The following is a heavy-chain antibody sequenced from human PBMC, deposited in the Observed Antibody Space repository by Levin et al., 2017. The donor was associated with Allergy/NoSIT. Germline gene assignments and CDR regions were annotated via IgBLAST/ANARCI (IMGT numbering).Heavy chain of an antibody. V-gene: IGHV4-59*08. D-gene: IGHD6-13*01. J-gene: IGHJ5*02. Sequence: SETLSLTCTVSGGSISSYYWSWIRQSPGKGLEWIGYIYYSGSTNYNPSLKSRVTISIDTSKNQFSLKLSSVTAADTAVYYCASALYSNSWYWFDPWGQGTLVTVSS. CDR2: IYYSGST. CDR3: ASALYSNSWYWFDP. CDR1: GGSISSYY.